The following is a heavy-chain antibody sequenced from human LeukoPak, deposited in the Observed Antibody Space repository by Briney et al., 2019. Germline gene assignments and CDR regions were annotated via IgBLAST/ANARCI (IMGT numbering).Heavy chain of an antibody. V-gene: IGHV1-18*01. CDR1: GYTFTDYG. Sequence: ASVKVSCKASGYTFTDYGLNWVRQAPGQGLEWMGWISAYDGNTHYAQNFQGRITLTIDTSTTTAYMDLRSLRSDDAALYFCARDELGIGDYFACWGQGTLVTVSS. D-gene: IGHD3-10*01. CDR3: ARDELGIGDYFAC. J-gene: IGHJ4*02. CDR2: ISAYDGNT.